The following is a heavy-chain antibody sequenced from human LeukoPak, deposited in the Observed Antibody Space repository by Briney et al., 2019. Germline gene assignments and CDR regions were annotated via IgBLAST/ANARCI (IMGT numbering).Heavy chain of an antibody. CDR2: INPNSGGT. CDR1: GYTFTGYY. D-gene: IGHD3-22*01. Sequence: ASVKASCKASGYTFTGYYMHWVRQAPGQGLEWMGWINPNSGGTNYAQKFQGRVTMTRDTSISTAYMELSRLRSDDTAVYYCARTLTGSTYYYDSSGYYQYYFDYWGQGTLVTVSS. J-gene: IGHJ4*02. CDR3: ARTLTGSTYYYDSSGYYQYYFDY. V-gene: IGHV1-2*02.